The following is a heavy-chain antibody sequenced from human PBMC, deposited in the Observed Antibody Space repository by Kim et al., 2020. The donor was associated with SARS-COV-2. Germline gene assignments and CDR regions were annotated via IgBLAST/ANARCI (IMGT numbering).Heavy chain of an antibody. CDR1: GGSVSAGF. Sequence: SETLSLTCTVSGGSVSAGFWSWVRLPPGKGLEWIGYISSSGSTNYNPSLKSRVTISVNRSRNQFSLNLSSVTAADTAAYYCVRDALGVGGPYYFDYWGQGTLVTVSS. CDR3: VRDALGVGGPYYFDY. V-gene: IGHV4-59*02. D-gene: IGHD3-16*01. CDR2: ISSSGST. J-gene: IGHJ4*02.